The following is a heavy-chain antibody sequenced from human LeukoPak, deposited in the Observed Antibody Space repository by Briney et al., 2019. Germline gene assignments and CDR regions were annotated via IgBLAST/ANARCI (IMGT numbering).Heavy chain of an antibody. CDR3: AKDVYADGSGSWVFDY. CDR1: GFTFSSYA. Sequence: PGGSLRLSCAASGFTFSSYAMSWVRQAPGKGLEWASTVSGSGGSTYYADSVKGRFTISRDNSKNTLYLQMNSLRAEDTAVYYCAKDVYADGSGSWVFDYWGQGTLVTVSS. J-gene: IGHJ4*02. CDR2: VSGSGGST. D-gene: IGHD3-10*01. V-gene: IGHV3-23*01.